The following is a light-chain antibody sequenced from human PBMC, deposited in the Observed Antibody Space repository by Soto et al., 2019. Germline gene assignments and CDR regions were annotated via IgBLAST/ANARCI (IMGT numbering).Light chain of an antibody. V-gene: IGLV2-8*01. Sequence: QSVLTQPPSASGSPGQSVTISCTGTSSDLRDSDFISWYQLYPGKAPKLMIYEDTKRPSGVPDRFSGSKSVNMAYLTVSGLQAEDEAEYYCSSYADFNNVLFGGGTKLTVL. CDR2: EDT. J-gene: IGLJ3*02. CDR1: SSDLRDSDF. CDR3: SSYADFNNVL.